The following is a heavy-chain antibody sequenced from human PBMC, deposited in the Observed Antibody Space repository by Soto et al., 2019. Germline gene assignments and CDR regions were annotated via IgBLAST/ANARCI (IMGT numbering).Heavy chain of an antibody. D-gene: IGHD3-10*01. CDR2: ILHEGNNK. V-gene: IGHV3-30-3*01. CDR1: GFTFSNYI. Sequence: GGSLRLSCAASGFTFSNYIMHWVRQAPGKGLEWVAIILHEGNNKYYADSVKGRFTISRDNSKNTLYLQMNSLRTEDTAIYYCARDDEGGSYCDLGHWGLGTLVTVSS. CDR3: ARDDEGGSYCDLGH. J-gene: IGHJ4*02.